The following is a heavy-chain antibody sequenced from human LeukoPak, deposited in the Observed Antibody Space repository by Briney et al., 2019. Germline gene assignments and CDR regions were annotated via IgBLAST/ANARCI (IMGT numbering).Heavy chain of an antibody. Sequence: ASVKVSCKASGYTFTGYYMHWVRQAPGQGLEWMGWINPNSGGTYYAQKFQGRVTMTSDTSISTAYMELSRLRSDNTAVYYCAKAPATSCSGVYCYPFDHWGQGALVTVSS. CDR1: GYTFTGYY. V-gene: IGHV1-2*02. CDR3: AKAPATSCSGVYCYPFDH. CDR2: INPNSGGT. J-gene: IGHJ4*02. D-gene: IGHD2-15*01.